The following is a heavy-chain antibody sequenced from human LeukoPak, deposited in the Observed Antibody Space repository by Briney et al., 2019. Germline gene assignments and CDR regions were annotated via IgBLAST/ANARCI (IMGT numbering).Heavy chain of an antibody. J-gene: IGHJ4*02. D-gene: IGHD3-22*01. V-gene: IGHV3-21*01. CDR2: ISSSSSNI. Sequence: GGSLRLSCAASGFTFSSYSMNWVRQAPGKGLEWVSSISSSSSNIYYADSVKGRFTISRDNAKNSLYLQMNSLIAEDTAVYYCARDPGAYVSSGYSPGGQMNYWGQGTLVTVSP. CDR1: GFTFSSYS. CDR3: ARDPGAYVSSGYSPGGQMNY.